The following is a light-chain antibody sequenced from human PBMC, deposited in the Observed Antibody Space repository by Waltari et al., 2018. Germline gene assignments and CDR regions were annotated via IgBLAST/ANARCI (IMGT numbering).Light chain of an antibody. Sequence: QSALTQPASVSGSPGPSITISCTGTSRDVGVYDWVSWSQKHPGKAPKVVIFDVSYRPAGVSYRFAGSKSGNTASLTISGLQAEDEADYYCTSYTSRHSLVFGTGTKVTVL. CDR1: SRDVGVYDW. V-gene: IGLV2-14*03. CDR3: TSYTSRHSLV. CDR2: DVS. J-gene: IGLJ1*01.